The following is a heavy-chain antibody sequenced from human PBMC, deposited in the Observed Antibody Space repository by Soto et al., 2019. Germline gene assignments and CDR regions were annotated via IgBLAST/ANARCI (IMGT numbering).Heavy chain of an antibody. J-gene: IGHJ4*02. CDR2: INAGNGHT. V-gene: IGHV1-3*01. D-gene: IGHD1-20*01. Sequence: QVQLVQSGAEVKKPGASVKVSCKTSGYTFTDYAMHWVRQAPGQRLEWMGGINAGNGHTKYSQKFQVRVTITRATSASTAYMELSSLRSEDTAVYYCARGLNLYYFDYWGQGTLVTVSS. CDR3: ARGLNLYYFDY. CDR1: GYTFTDYA.